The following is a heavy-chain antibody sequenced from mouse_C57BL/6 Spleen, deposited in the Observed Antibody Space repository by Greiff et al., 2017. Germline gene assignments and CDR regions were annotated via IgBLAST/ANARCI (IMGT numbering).Heavy chain of an antibody. CDR2: IDPNSGGT. CDR1: GYTFTSYW. J-gene: IGHJ3*01. V-gene: IGHV1-72*01. Sequence: VQLQQPGAELVKPGASVKLSCKASGYTFTSYWMHWVKQRPGRGLEWIGRIDPNSGGTKYNEKFKSKATLTVDKPSSPAYMQLSSLTSEGSAVYDCARSENYYSNWFAYWGQGTLVTVSA. D-gene: IGHD2-5*01. CDR3: ARSENYYSNWFAY.